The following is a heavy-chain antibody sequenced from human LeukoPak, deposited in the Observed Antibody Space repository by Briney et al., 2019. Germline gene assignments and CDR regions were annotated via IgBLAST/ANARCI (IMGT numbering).Heavy chain of an antibody. V-gene: IGHV3-43*02. J-gene: IGHJ4*02. CDR3: AIAVAGLSVY. Sequence: PGGSLRPSCAASGFTFDDYAMHWVRQAPGKGLEWVSLISGDGGSTYYADSVKGRFTISRDNSKNSLYLQMNSLRTEDTALYYCAIAVAGLSVYWGQGTLVTVSS. CDR2: ISGDGGST. D-gene: IGHD6-19*01. CDR1: GFTFDDYA.